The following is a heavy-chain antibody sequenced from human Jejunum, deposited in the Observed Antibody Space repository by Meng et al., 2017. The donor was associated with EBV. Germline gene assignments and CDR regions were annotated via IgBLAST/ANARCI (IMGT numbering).Heavy chain of an antibody. CDR1: GYSFPSRA. CDR2: INTDTRNP. Sequence: QVQLGQSASELKPPGASVKVSCKASGYSFPSRAMHWVRQAPGQGLEWMGWINTDTRNPTYAQGLTGRFVFSLDTSVSTAYLQISSLKAEDTAVYYCARGEGGYCSSSSCYLGTWGQGTLVTVSS. J-gene: IGHJ4*02. V-gene: IGHV7-4-1*02. D-gene: IGHD2-2*01. CDR3: ARGEGGYCSSSSCYLGT.